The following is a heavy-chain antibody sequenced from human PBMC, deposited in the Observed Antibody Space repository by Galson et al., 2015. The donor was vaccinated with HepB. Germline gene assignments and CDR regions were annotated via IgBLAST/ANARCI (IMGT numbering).Heavy chain of an antibody. CDR1: GYTFTSYG. D-gene: IGHD1-26*01. V-gene: IGHV1-18*04. J-gene: IGHJ6*02. CDR3: ARGPAVGGTPTLIRGVGGGMDV. Sequence: QSGAEVKKPGESLKISCKTSGYTFTSYGISWVRQAPGQGLEWMGWISAYNGNTNYAQKLQGRVTMTTDTSTSTAYMELRSLRSDDTAVYYCARGPAVGGTPTLIRGVGGGMDVWGQGTTVTVSS. CDR2: ISAYNGNT.